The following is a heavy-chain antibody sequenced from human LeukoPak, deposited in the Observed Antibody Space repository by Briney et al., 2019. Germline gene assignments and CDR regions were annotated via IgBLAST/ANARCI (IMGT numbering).Heavy chain of an antibody. D-gene: IGHD1-7*01. CDR3: ARNNWNYVIDY. Sequence: SETLSLTCTVSGGSISSGGYYWSWIRQHPGKGLEWIGYIYYSGSTYYNPSLKSRVTISVDTSKNQFSLKLSSVTAADTAVYYCARNNWNYVIDYWGQGTLVTVSS. V-gene: IGHV4-31*03. J-gene: IGHJ4*02. CDR2: IYYSGST. CDR1: GGSISSGGYY.